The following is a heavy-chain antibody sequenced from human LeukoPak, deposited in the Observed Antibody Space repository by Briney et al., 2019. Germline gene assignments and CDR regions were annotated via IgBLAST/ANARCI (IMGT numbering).Heavy chain of an antibody. CDR1: GGSISSGGYY. CDR3: ARTPTYYYYGMDF. Sequence: SETLSLTCTVSGGSISSGGYYWSWIRQHPGKGLEWIGYIYYSGSTYYNPSLKSRVTISVDTSKNQFSLKLSSVTAADTAVYYCARTPTYYYYGMDFWGQGTTVTVSS. V-gene: IGHV4-31*03. CDR2: IYYSGST. J-gene: IGHJ6*02.